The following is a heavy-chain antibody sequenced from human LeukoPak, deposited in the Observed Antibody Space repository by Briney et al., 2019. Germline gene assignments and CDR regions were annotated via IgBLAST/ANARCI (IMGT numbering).Heavy chain of an antibody. J-gene: IGHJ6*02. Sequence: SETLSLTCTVSGGSVSSGSYYWSWIRQPPGKGLEWIGYIYYSGSTNYNPSLKSRVTISVDTSKDQFSLKLSSVTAADTAVYYCARQQRRGYSYGYLYYYYGMDVWGQGTTVTVSS. CDR1: GGSVSSGSYY. CDR2: IYYSGST. CDR3: ARQQRRGYSYGYLYYYYGMDV. D-gene: IGHD5-18*01. V-gene: IGHV4-61*01.